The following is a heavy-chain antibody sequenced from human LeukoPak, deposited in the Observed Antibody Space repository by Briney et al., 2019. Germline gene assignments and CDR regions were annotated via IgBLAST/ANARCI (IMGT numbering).Heavy chain of an antibody. CDR2: IRYDGSNK. V-gene: IGHV3-30*02. J-gene: IGHJ4*02. D-gene: IGHD5-12*01. Sequence: PGGSLRLSCAASGFTFSSYGMHWVRQAPGKGLEWVAFIRYDGSNKYYAGSVKGRFTISRDNSKNTLYLQMNSLRAEDTAVYYCAKDRYVHRGYFDYWGQGTLVTVSS. CDR3: AKDRYVHRGYFDY. CDR1: GFTFSSYG.